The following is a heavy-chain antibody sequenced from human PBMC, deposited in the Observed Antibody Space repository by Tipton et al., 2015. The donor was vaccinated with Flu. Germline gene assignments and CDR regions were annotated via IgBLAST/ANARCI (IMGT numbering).Heavy chain of an antibody. J-gene: IGHJ6*02. Sequence: TLSLTCTVSGGSISSYYWSWIRQPAGKGLEWIGRIYTSGSTNYNPSLKSRVTISVDTSKNQFSLKLSSVTAADTAVYYCARDSGIVVVNLGYYYYGMDVWGQGTTVTVSS. V-gene: IGHV4-4*07. CDR1: GGSISSYY. CDR3: ARDSGIVVVNLGYYYYGMDV. CDR2: IYTSGST. D-gene: IGHD2-21*01.